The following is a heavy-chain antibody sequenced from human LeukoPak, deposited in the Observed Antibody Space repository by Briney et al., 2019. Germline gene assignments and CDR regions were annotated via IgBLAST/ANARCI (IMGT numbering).Heavy chain of an antibody. CDR2: VYHSGGA. CDR3: AYNRNFALDN. Sequence: SETLSHTCAVSGASIASHSWWSWVRQPPGKGLEWIGEVYHSGGANYKPSLKSRVTISVDTSRNHFSLKLTSVTAADTAVYFCAYNRNFALDNWGQGTLVTVSS. V-gene: IGHV4/OR15-8*01. CDR1: GASIASHSW. J-gene: IGHJ4*01. D-gene: IGHD1-14*01.